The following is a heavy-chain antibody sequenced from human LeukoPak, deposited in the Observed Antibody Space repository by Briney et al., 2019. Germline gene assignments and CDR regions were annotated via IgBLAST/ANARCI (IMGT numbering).Heavy chain of an antibody. V-gene: IGHV3-48*03. Sequence: GGSLRLSCAASGFTFSSYEMNWVRQAPGKGLEWVSYISSSGSTIYYADSVKGRFTISRDNAKNSLYLQMNSLRAEDTALYYCAKDGYYGSGSLNWFDPWGQGTLVTVSS. D-gene: IGHD3-10*01. CDR2: ISSSGSTI. J-gene: IGHJ5*02. CDR1: GFTFSSYE. CDR3: AKDGYYGSGSLNWFDP.